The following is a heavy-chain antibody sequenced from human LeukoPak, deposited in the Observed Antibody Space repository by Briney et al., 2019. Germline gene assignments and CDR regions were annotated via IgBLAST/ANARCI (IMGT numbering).Heavy chain of an antibody. CDR3: ATVTTVDY. Sequence: PGGSLRLSCAASGFTFSDYYMSWIRQAPGKGLEWVANIKQDGSEKYYVDSVKGRFTISRDNAKNSLYLQMNSLRAEDTAVYYCATVTTVDYWGQGTLVTVSS. CDR2: IKQDGSEK. D-gene: IGHD4-17*01. V-gene: IGHV3-7*01. CDR1: GFTFSDYY. J-gene: IGHJ4*02.